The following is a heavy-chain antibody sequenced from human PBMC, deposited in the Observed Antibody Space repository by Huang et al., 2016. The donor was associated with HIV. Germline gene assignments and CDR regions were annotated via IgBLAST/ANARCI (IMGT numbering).Heavy chain of an antibody. J-gene: IGHJ6*02. CDR2: VKDSGAT. V-gene: IGHV4-34*02. Sequence: QMQLQQRGAGLLKPSETLSLTCGVSGGSFTGNYLTWIRQAPGKGLEWIGEVKDSGATNYNPSLNGRVTISLYKSNRELALNLRSVTAADTAVYYCARQWTILEWLLGLDVWGQGTTVIVSS. CDR1: GGSFTGNY. D-gene: IGHD3-3*01. CDR3: ARQWTILEWLLGLDV.